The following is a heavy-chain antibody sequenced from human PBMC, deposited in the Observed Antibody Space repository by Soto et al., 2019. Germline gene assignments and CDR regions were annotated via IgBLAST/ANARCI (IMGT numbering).Heavy chain of an antibody. D-gene: IGHD2-8*02. J-gene: IGHJ4*02. CDR1: GFTFNIDG. CDR2: IAYDGSNR. V-gene: IGHV3-30*18. CDR3: AKDGGTGKYYDY. Sequence: QVQLVESGGGVVQPGRSLRLPCAASGFTFNIDGMHWVRQAPGKGLEWVSVIAYDGSNRYYADSVKGRFTISRDNSKNTLYLQMNSLRPEDTAVYYCAKDGGTGKYYDYWGQGTLVTVSS.